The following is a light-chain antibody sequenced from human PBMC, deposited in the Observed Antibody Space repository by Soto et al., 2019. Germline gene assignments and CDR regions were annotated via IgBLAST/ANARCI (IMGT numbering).Light chain of an antibody. CDR2: GAS. CDR3: HHPET. J-gene: IGKJ1*01. Sequence: EIVMTQSPATLSVSPGERATLSCRASQSVSSNLAWYQQKPGQAPRLLIYGASTRATGIPARFSGSGSGTEFTLTISSLQSEDFAVYYCHHPETFGQGTKVEIK. V-gene: IGKV3-15*01. CDR1: QSVSSN.